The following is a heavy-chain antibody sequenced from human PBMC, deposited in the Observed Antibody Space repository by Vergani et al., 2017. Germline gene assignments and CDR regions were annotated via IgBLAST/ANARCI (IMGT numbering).Heavy chain of an antibody. CDR2: IHTSGST. J-gene: IGHJ4*02. D-gene: IGHD2-15*01. Sequence: QVQLQESGPGVVKPSQTLSLTCAVSGGSISSGDHCWTWIRQRPGKGLEWIGRIHTSGSTNYNPSLKSRVTMSEDTSKNQFSLNLTSVTAADTAVYFCARGSCLGGSCDKPLFDYWGQGILVTVSS. V-gene: IGHV4-61*02. CDR1: GGSISSGDHC. CDR3: ARGSCLGGSCDKPLFDY.